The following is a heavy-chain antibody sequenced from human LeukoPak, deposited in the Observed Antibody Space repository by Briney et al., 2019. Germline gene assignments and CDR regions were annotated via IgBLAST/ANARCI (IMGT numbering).Heavy chain of an antibody. CDR3: ANTPVTMVRGVHYCFDY. V-gene: IGHV3-30*02. Sequence: GGSLRLSCAASGFTFSSYGMHWVRQAPGKGLEWVAFIRYDGSNKYYADSVKGRFTISRDNSKNTLYLQMNSLRAEDTAVYYCANTPVTMVRGVHYCFDYWGQGTLVTVSS. CDR1: GFTFSSYG. J-gene: IGHJ4*02. D-gene: IGHD3-10*01. CDR2: IRYDGSNK.